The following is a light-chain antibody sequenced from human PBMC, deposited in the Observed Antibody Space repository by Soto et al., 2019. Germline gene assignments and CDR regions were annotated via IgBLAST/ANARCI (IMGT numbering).Light chain of an antibody. Sequence: QSALTQPASVSGSPGQSITISRTGTSSDVGGYNYVSWYQHHPGKAPKLMIYEVTNRPSGVSNRFSGSKSGNTASLTISGLQAEDEADYYCTSYTSSNTVVFGGGTKVTVL. CDR3: TSYTSSNTVV. J-gene: IGLJ2*01. CDR1: SSDVGGYNY. CDR2: EVT. V-gene: IGLV2-14*01.